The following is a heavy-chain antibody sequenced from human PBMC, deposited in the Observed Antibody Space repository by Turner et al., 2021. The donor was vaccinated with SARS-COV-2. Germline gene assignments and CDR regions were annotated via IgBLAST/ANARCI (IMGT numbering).Heavy chain of an antibody. D-gene: IGHD6-19*01. V-gene: IGHV1-24*01. CDR3: ATGVAVTGTPSAYYYYYGMDV. CDR2: FDPEDGET. CDR1: GSPLTELS. J-gene: IGHJ6*02. Sequence: QVQLVQSGAAVKKPGASVKAPCKVSGSPLTELSMHWVRQAPGKGLEWMGGFDPEDGETIYAQKFQGRVTMTEDTSTDTAYMELSSLRSEDTAVYYCATGVAVTGTPSAYYYYYGMDVWGQGTTVTVSS.